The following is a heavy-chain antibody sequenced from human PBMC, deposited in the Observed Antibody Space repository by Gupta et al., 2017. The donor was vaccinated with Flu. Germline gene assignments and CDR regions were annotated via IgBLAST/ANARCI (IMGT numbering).Heavy chain of an antibody. Sequence: SWIRQHPGKGLEWIGYIYYSGSTYYNPSLKSRVTISVDTSKNQFSLKLSSVTAADTAVYYCARVAVGARFDYWGQGTLVTVSS. CDR3: ARVAVGARFDY. CDR2: IYYSGST. J-gene: IGHJ4*02. V-gene: IGHV4-31*02. D-gene: IGHD1-26*01.